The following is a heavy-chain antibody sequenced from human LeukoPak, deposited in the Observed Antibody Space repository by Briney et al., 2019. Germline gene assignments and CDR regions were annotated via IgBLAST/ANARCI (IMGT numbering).Heavy chain of an antibody. Sequence: GGSLRLSCAASGFTFSYAWMSWVRQPPGKGLEWVGRIKSKTDGGTTAYAAPVKGRFTISRDDSKNTPYLQMNSLKTEDTAVYYCTTDSSYYYESSGYYIANDAFDIWGQGTMVTVSS. D-gene: IGHD3-22*01. CDR1: GFTFSYAW. CDR3: TTDSSYYYESSGYYIANDAFDI. J-gene: IGHJ3*02. CDR2: IKSKTDGGTT. V-gene: IGHV3-15*01.